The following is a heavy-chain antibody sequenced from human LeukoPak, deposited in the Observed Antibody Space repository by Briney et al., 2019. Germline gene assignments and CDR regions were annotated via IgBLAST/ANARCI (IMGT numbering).Heavy chain of an antibody. V-gene: IGHV3-74*01. CDR1: GFIFSIYY. CDR2: IRTDGNT. Sequence: GGSLRLSCAASGFIFSIYYMYWVRQAPEKGLVWVSRIRTDGNTAYADSVKGRFTISRDNAKNTMYLQMNSLRAEDTAVYYCVPYNWNYSDYWGQGTLVTVSS. D-gene: IGHD1-20*01. CDR3: VPYNWNYSDY. J-gene: IGHJ4*02.